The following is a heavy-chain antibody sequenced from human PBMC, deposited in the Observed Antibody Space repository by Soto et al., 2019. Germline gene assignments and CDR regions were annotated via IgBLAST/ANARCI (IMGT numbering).Heavy chain of an antibody. Sequence: GGSLRLSCSASGFTVSTYTMGWVRLAPGKGLEWVSAISGSGGSTYYADSVKGRFTISRDNSKNTLYLQMNSLRAEDTAVYYCAKGKDVGRITIFGVVIIGFDYWGQGTLVTVSS. CDR2: ISGSGGST. J-gene: IGHJ4*02. D-gene: IGHD3-3*01. CDR1: GFTVSTYT. V-gene: IGHV3-23*01. CDR3: AKGKDVGRITIFGVVIIGFDY.